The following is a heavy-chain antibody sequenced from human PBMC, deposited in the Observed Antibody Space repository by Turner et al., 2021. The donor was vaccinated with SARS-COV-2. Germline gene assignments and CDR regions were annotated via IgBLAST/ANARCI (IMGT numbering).Heavy chain of an antibody. CDR2: IRRSSSYI. CDR3: ARDVPTYYYDSSGYYTDAFDI. Sequence: EVQLVESGGGLVKTGGSLSLSCAAPGSTSISYSMNWVRQAPGKGLEWVSSIRRSSSYICYADSVKGRFTISRDNAKNSLYLQMNSLRAEDTAVYYCARDVPTYYYDSSGYYTDAFDIWGQGTMVTVSS. J-gene: IGHJ3*02. V-gene: IGHV3-21*01. CDR1: GSTSISYS. D-gene: IGHD3-22*01.